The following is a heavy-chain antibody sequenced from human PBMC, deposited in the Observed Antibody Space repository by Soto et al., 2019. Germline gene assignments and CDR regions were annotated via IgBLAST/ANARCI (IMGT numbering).Heavy chain of an antibody. V-gene: IGHV3-9*01. D-gene: IGHD2-15*01. CDR2: ITWNSGKV. CDR1: GFIFDDYA. Sequence: GGSLRLSCAASGFIFDDYAMHWVRQVPGRGLEWVSGITWNSGKVVYADSVKGRFTMSRDNAKKSLYLQMNSLRSDDTAVYYCVKDFPCSRDTCFPSYSVYGMDVWGQGATVTVSS. J-gene: IGHJ6*02. CDR3: VKDFPCSRDTCFPSYSVYGMDV.